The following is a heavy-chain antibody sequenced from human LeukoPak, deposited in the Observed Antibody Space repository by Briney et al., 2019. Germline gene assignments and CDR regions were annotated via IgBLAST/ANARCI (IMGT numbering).Heavy chain of an antibody. D-gene: IGHD6-13*01. CDR1: GYTFTSSD. CDR3: ARGRSGLAAAGTYDY. CDR2: INTKSGRT. J-gene: IGHJ4*02. V-gene: IGHV1-8*01. Sequence: ASVKVSCKASGYTFTSSDINWVRQATGQGLEWMGWINTKSGRTGYAKKFQDRVSMTMNTSISTAYTEVSSLRFEDTAVYYCARGRSGLAAAGTYDYWGQGTLITVSS.